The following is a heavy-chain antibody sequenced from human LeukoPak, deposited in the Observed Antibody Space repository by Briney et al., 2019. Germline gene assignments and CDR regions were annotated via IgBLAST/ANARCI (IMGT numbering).Heavy chain of an antibody. CDR3: ARQRGYSSGWYYPYFDY. CDR1: GGSISSGSYY. D-gene: IGHD6-19*01. J-gene: IGHJ4*02. V-gene: IGHV4-61*02. CDR2: IYTSGST. Sequence: SQTLSLTCTVSGGSISSGSYYWSWIRQPAGKGLEWIGRIYTSGSTNYNPSLKSRVTISVDTSKNQFSLKLSSVTAADTAVYYRARQRGYSSGWYYPYFDYWGQGGLVTVSS.